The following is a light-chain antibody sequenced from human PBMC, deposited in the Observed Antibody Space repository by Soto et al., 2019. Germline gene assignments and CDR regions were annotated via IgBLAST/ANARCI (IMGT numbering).Light chain of an antibody. CDR1: QSLNGW. J-gene: IGKJ1*01. V-gene: IGKV1-5*03. Sequence: DIQMSQSPSTLSASVGDRVTITCRASQSLNGWLAWFQKKPGKAPKVLIYKVSNLESGVPLRFSGSGSETEFTLTISSLQPDDFATYYCQQYNSNWWTFGQGTKVELK. CDR2: KVS. CDR3: QQYNSNWWT.